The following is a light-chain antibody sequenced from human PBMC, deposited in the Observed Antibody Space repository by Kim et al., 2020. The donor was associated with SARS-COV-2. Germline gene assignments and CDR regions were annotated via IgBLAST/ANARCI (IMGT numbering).Light chain of an antibody. Sequence: RFTISGTGSSSNIGAGYDVHWYQQLPGTAPKLLIYGNSNRPSGVPDRFSGSKSGTSASLAITGLQAEDEADYYCQSYDSSLSGVVFGGGTKLTVL. CDR3: QSYDSSLSGVV. CDR1: SSNIGAGYD. J-gene: IGLJ2*01. V-gene: IGLV1-40*01. CDR2: GNS.